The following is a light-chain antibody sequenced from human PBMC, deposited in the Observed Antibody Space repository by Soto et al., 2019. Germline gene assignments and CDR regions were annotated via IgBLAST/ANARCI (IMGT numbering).Light chain of an antibody. V-gene: IGKV1-9*01. CDR2: GAS. Sequence: IQLTQSPSSLSASVGDRVTISCRASQGIANFLAWYQQKPGKAPKLLIYGASTLQSGVPSRFSGSGSGTDFSITVSSLQPEDFGTYYGDPPNSIRSPFGARTKVDMK. CDR3: DPPNSIRSP. J-gene: IGKJ3*01. CDR1: QGIANF.